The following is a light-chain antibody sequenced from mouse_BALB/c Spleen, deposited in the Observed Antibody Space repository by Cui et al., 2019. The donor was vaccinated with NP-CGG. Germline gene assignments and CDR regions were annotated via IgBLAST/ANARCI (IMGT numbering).Light chain of an antibody. CDR1: TGTITTSNY. CDR3: ARWYSNHWV. V-gene: IGLV1*01. CDR2: GTN. Sequence: QAVVTQESALTTSPGETVTLTCRSSTGTITTSNYANWVQEKPDHLFTGLIGGTNNRAPGVPARFSGSLIGDKAALTITGAQTEDEAIYVCARWYSNHWVFGGGTKLTVL. J-gene: IGLJ1*01.